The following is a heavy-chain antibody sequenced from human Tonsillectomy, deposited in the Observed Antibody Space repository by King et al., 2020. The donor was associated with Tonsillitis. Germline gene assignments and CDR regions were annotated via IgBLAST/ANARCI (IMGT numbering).Heavy chain of an antibody. CDR1: GFTFSSYW. Sequence: VQLVESGGGLVQPGGSLRLSCAASGFTFSSYWMSWVRQAPGKGLEWVANIKQDGSEKYYVDSVKGRFTTSRDNAKNSRYLQMNSLRAEDPAVYYCAGGGIGSGWYPFDYWGQGTLVTVSS. J-gene: IGHJ4*02. V-gene: IGHV3-7*03. CDR3: AGGGIGSGWYPFDY. D-gene: IGHD6-19*01. CDR2: IKQDGSEK.